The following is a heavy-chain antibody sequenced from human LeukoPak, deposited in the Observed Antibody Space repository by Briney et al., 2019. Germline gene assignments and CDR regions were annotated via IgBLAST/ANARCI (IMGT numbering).Heavy chain of an antibody. J-gene: IGHJ2*01. CDR3: ASGVVVPYWYFDL. D-gene: IGHD2-21*01. V-gene: IGHV4-30-2*01. CDR2: IYHSGST. CDR1: GGSISSGGYS. Sequence: SETLSLTCAVSGGSISSGGYSWSWIRQPPGTGLEWIGYIYHSGSTYYNPSLKSRVTISVDRSKNQFSLKLSSVTAADTAVYYCASGVVVPYWYFDLWGRGTLVTVSS.